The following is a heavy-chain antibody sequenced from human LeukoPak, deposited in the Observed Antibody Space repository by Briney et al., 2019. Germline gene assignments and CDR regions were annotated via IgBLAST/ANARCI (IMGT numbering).Heavy chain of an antibody. Sequence: GGSLRLSCAASGFTFSIIAMTWVRQAPGKGLECVSSIRSNGDTTYNADSVKGRFTISRDNSKNTLYLQKNSLRVEDTAIYYCAKGQELDDGVFDSWGQGTLVTVSS. CDR3: AKGQELDDGVFDS. CDR1: GFTFSIIA. CDR2: IRSNGDTT. V-gene: IGHV3-23*01. J-gene: IGHJ4*02. D-gene: IGHD1-1*01.